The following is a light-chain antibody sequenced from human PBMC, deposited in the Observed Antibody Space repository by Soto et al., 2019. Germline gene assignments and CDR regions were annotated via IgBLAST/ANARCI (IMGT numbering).Light chain of an antibody. Sequence: QSALTQPASVSGSPGQSITISCTGTSSDIGGYSYVSWYQQHPGNAPRLMIYEVSNRPSGVSNRFSGSKSGNTASLTISGLQAEDEADYYCTSYTISSTWVFGGGTKVTVL. CDR3: TSYTISSTWV. CDR2: EVS. V-gene: IGLV2-14*01. CDR1: SSDIGGYSY. J-gene: IGLJ3*02.